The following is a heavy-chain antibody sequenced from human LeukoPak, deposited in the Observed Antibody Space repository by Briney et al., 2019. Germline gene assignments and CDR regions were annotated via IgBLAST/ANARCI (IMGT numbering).Heavy chain of an antibody. CDR2: ISYDGSNK. D-gene: IGHD1-26*01. V-gene: IGHV3-30*18. CDR3: AKDAVGGILYYFDY. Sequence: GGSLRLSCAASGFTFSTYGMHWVRQAPGKGLEWVAVISYDGSNKYYADSVKGRFTISRDNSRNTLYLQMNSLRPEDTAVYYCAKDAVGGILYYFDYWGQGTLVTVSS. CDR1: GFTFSTYG. J-gene: IGHJ4*02.